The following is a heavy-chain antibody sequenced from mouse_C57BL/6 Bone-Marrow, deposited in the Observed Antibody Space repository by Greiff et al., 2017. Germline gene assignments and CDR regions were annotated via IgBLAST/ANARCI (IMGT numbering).Heavy chain of an antibody. CDR1: GYTFTSYT. Sequence: VQLQQSGAELARPGASVKMSCKASGYTFTSYTMHWVKQRPGQGLEWIGYISPSSGYTKYTQKFKDKATLTADKSSSTAYMQLSSLTSEDSAVYYCAYDYEGAYWGQGTLVTVSA. V-gene: IGHV1-4*01. CDR3: AYDYEGAY. D-gene: IGHD2-4*01. CDR2: ISPSSGYT. J-gene: IGHJ3*01.